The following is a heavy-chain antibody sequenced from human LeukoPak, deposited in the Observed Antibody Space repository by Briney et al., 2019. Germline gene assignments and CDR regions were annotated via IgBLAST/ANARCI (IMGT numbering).Heavy chain of an antibody. D-gene: IGHD3-22*01. CDR2: INPNSGGT. CDR3: ARAPVYDSSGYRLNWFDP. Sequence: GASVKVSCKASGYTFTGYYMHWVRQAPGQGLEWMGRINPNSGGTNYAQKFQGRVTMTRDTSISTAYMEPSRLRSDDTAVYYCARAPVYDSSGYRLNWFDPWGQGTLVTVSS. CDR1: GYTFTGYY. V-gene: IGHV1-2*06. J-gene: IGHJ5*02.